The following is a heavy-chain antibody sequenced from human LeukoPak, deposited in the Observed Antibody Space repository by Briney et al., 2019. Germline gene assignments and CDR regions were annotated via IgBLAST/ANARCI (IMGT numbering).Heavy chain of an antibody. J-gene: IGHJ6*03. V-gene: IGHV4-61*02. D-gene: IGHD3-10*01. CDR1: GGSISSGSYY. Sequence: SETLSLTCTVSGGSISSGSYYWSWIRQPAGKGLEWIGRIYTSGSTNYNPSLKSRVTISVDTSKNQFSLKLSSVTAADTAVYYCARGVSELQWFGEYYYYMDVWGKGTTVTVSS. CDR2: IYTSGST. CDR3: ARGVSELQWFGEYYYYMDV.